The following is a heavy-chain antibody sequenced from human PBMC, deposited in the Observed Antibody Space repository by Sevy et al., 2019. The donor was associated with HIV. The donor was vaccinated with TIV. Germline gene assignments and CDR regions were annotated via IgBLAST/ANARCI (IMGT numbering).Heavy chain of an antibody. Sequence: ASVKVSCKASGYTFTGYYMHWVRQAPGQGLEWMGWINPNSGGTNYAQKFQGRVTMTRDTSISTAYMELSRLRFDESAVYYCASPDTAVAASRGFGYYGMDVWGQGTTVTVSS. CDR3: ASPDTAVAASRGFGYYGMDV. CDR2: INPNSGGT. J-gene: IGHJ6*02. CDR1: GYTFTGYY. V-gene: IGHV1-2*02. D-gene: IGHD6-19*01.